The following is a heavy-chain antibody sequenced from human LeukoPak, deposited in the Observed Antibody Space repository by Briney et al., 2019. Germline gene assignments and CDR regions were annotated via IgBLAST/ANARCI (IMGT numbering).Heavy chain of an antibody. V-gene: IGHV3-21*01. Sequence: GGSLRLSCAASGFTFSSYSMNWVRQAPGKGLEWASSISSSSYIYYADSVKGRFTISRDNAKNSLYLQMNSLRAEDTAVYYCARADGSAYFDYWGQGTLVTVSS. D-gene: IGHD3-22*01. J-gene: IGHJ4*02. CDR2: ISSSSYI. CDR1: GFTFSSYS. CDR3: ARADGSAYFDY.